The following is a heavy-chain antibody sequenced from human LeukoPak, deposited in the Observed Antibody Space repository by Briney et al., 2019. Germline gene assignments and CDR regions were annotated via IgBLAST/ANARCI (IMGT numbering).Heavy chain of an antibody. CDR2: IYPGDSKT. Sequence: GGSLKISCKTSGYSFSSYWIGWVRQMPGKGLEWVGIIYPGDSKTRYSPSFQGQVTISVDKSISTAYLQWSSLKASDTAMYYCARPQYGACDYWGQGTLVTVSS. CDR3: ARPQYGACDY. CDR1: GYSFSSYW. V-gene: IGHV5-51*01. D-gene: IGHD4-17*01. J-gene: IGHJ4*02.